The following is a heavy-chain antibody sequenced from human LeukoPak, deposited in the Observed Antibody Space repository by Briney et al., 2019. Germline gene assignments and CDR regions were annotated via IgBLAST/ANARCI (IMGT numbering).Heavy chain of an antibody. CDR2: ISSSGSTI. CDR3: ARDFGSYYGSAFDI. V-gene: IGHV3-48*03. CDR1: VFTFSSYE. J-gene: IGHJ3*02. D-gene: IGHD1-26*01. Sequence: PGGSLRLSCAASVFTFSSYEMNWVRQAPGKGLEWVSYISSSGSTIYYADSVKGRFTISRDNAKNSLYLQMNSLRAEDTAVYYCARDFGSYYGSAFDIWGQGTMVTVSS.